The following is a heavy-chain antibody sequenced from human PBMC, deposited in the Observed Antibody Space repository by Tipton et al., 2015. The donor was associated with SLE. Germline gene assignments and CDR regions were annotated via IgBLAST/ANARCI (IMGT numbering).Heavy chain of an antibody. CDR3: ARRTSPYNSSWHDAFDI. CDR2: IDNSGST. V-gene: IGHV4-39*07. J-gene: IGHJ3*02. Sequence: TLSLTCTVSGGSITRTNFFWGWIRQSPGKGLEWIGSIDNSGSTYDNPSLRSRVTISVDTSKNQFSLTLTSVTSADTAVYYCARRTSPYNSSWHDAFDIWGQGTLVTVSS. CDR1: GGSITRTNFF. D-gene: IGHD6-13*01.